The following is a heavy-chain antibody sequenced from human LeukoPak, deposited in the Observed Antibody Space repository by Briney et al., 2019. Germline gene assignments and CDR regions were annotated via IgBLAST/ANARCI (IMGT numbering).Heavy chain of an antibody. CDR3: AKGGRGSSSWFDY. CDR2: ISGSGGST. Sequence: SCKASGFTFSSYAMSWVRQAPGKGLEWVSVISGSGGSTYYADSVRGRFTISRDNSKNTLYLQMNSLRAEDTAVYYCAKGGRGSSSWFDYWGQGTLVTVSS. J-gene: IGHJ4*02. V-gene: IGHV3-23*01. CDR1: GFTFSSYA. D-gene: IGHD6-13*01.